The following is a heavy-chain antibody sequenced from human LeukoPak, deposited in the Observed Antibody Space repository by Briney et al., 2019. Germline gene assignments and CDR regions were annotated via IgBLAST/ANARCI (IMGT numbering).Heavy chain of an antibody. CDR1: GGSISSGVYY. CDR3: ARGGIFVVVPPGDYGMDV. D-gene: IGHD3-3*02. J-gene: IGHJ6*02. Sequence: PSETLSLTCTVSGGSISSGVYYCTWIRQHPGKGLEWIGDIYYSGSTYYNPSLKSRVTISIDTSKNQFSLELRSVTAADTAVYYCARGGIFVVVPPGDYGMDVWGQGTTVTVSS. CDR2: IYYSGST. V-gene: IGHV4-31*03.